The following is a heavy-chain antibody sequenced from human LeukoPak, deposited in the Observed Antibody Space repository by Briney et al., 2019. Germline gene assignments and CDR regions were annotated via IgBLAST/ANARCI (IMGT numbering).Heavy chain of an antibody. CDR2: MNPNSGNT. Sequence: ASVKVSCKASGYTFTSYDINWVRQATGQGLEWMGWMNPNSGNTGYAQKFQGRVTMTRNTSINTAYMELSSLRSEDTAVYYCARHSSSSVMEGYYYYYYGMDVWGQGTTVTVSS. CDR3: ARHSSSSVMEGYYYYYYGMDV. D-gene: IGHD6-6*01. V-gene: IGHV1-8*01. J-gene: IGHJ6*02. CDR1: GYTFTSYD.